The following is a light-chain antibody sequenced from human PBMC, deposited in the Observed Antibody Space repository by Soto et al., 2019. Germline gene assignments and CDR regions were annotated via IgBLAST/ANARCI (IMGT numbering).Light chain of an antibody. CDR1: QSVAYTSNKKTY. CDR2: WSS. J-gene: IGKJ1*01. Sequence: DIVMTQSTDSMAVSLGERATINCKSSQSVAYTSNKKTYVAWYQQKAGQPPKLLLYWSSTRASGVPDRFSGSGSGPDFTLTISSLQAEDVAVYYCQQYYSPLWTFGQGTPVDIK. V-gene: IGKV4-1*01. CDR3: QQYYSPLWT.